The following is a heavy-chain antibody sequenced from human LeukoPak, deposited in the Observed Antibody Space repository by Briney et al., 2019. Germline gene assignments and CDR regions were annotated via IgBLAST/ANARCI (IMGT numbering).Heavy chain of an antibody. CDR3: ARSTGWLQPFDY. Sequence: SQALSLTCTVSGGSISSGDYYWSWVRQPPGKALEWIGYIYFSGTTYYKPALKSRVSMSVDTSKNQFSLKLSSVTAADTAMYYCARSTGWLQPFDYWGQGTLVTVSS. V-gene: IGHV4-30-4*01. J-gene: IGHJ4*02. CDR2: IYFSGTT. CDR1: GGSISSGDYY. D-gene: IGHD5-24*01.